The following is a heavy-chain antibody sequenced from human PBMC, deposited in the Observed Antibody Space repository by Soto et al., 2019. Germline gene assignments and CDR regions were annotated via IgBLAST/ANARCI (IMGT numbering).Heavy chain of an antibody. CDR2: IGTAGDT. D-gene: IGHD4-17*01. V-gene: IGHV3-13*01. J-gene: IGHJ6*03. Sequence: GESLKISCAASGFTFSSYDMHWVRQATGKGLEWVSAIGTAGDTYYPGSVKGRFTISRENAKNSLYLQMNSLRAGDTAVYYCARGGSGESEGYMDVWGKGTTVTVSS. CDR3: ARGGSGESEGYMDV. CDR1: GFTFSSYD.